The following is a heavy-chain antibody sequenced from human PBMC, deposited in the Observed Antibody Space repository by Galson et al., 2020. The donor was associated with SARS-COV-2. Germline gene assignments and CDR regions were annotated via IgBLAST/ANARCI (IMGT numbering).Heavy chain of an antibody. J-gene: IGHJ6*03. Sequence: SETLSLTCAVYGGSFRNYYWTWIRQSPEKGLEWLGEINHRGSTNYNPSLKSRVAMSVDASKNQFSLSLSSVTAADTAVYYCARGAEERRIIVVVAYYYSDMDVWGSGTTVTVSS. CDR1: GGSFRNYY. CDR3: ARGAEERRIIVVVAYYYSDMDV. D-gene: IGHD3-22*01. CDR2: INHRGST. V-gene: IGHV4-34*01.